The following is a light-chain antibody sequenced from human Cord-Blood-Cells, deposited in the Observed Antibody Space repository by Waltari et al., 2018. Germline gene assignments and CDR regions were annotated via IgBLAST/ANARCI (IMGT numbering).Light chain of an antibody. J-gene: IGKJ1*01. Sequence: AIQMTQSPSSLSASVGDRVTITCRASQGIRNDIGWYQQKPGKAPKLLIYAASSLQSGVPSRFSGSGSGTYFTLTISSLQPEDFATYDCLQDYNYPWTLGQGSKVEIQ. CDR3: LQDYNYPWT. CDR1: QGIRND. V-gene: IGKV1-6*01. CDR2: AAS.